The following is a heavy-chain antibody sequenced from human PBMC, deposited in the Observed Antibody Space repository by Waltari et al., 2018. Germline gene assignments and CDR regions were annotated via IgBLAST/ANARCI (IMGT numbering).Heavy chain of an antibody. J-gene: IGHJ5*02. CDR2: IKQDGSEK. V-gene: IGHV3-7*01. CDR3: ARDITHQLLLGWFDP. D-gene: IGHD2-2*01. CDR1: EFTFITYW. Sequence: EVQLWGSGGGWVRPGGSLGPSCVASEFTFITYWLSWFRRAPGKGLEWVANIKQDGSEKYYVDSVKGRFTISRDNAKNSLYLQMNSLRAEDTAVYYCARDITHQLLLGWFDPWGQGTLVTVSS.